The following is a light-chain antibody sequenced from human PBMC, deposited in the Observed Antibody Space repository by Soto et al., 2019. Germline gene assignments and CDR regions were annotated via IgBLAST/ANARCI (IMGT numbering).Light chain of an antibody. V-gene: IGKV3-20*01. J-gene: IGKJ1*01. Sequence: EMALTQSPGTLSLSPGERATLSCRASQSVSSSYLAWYQQKPGQAPRLLIYGASSRATGTPDRFSGSGSGTDFTLTISRLEPEDFAVYYCQQYGSSPTWTFGQGTKVDIK. CDR3: QQYGSSPTWT. CDR2: GAS. CDR1: QSVSSSY.